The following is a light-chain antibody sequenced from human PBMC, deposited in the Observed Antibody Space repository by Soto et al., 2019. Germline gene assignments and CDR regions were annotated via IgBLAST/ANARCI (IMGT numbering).Light chain of an antibody. CDR1: QTIVSW. V-gene: IGKV1-5*03. CDR2: KAS. CDR3: QQANRFPLT. J-gene: IGKJ3*01. Sequence: DIQMNQSPSTLSGSVGDRVTITGRDSQTIVSWLAWYQQKPGKAPKLXIYKASTLNSGVPSRGSGRGAWTDFTLSISSLQPEDFATDYCQQANRFPLTFGPGTKVDIK.